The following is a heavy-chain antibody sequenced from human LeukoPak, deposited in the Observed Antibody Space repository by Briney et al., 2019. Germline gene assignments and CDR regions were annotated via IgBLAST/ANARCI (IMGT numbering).Heavy chain of an antibody. CDR2: INDRGDTT. Sequence: PGGSLRLSCAASGFTFSTYAMSWVRQAPGKGLEWVSGINDRGDTTYYADSVKGRFTISRDNSKNALYLQMNSLRAGDTAVYYCAKRYCSSSTCFWVAFDVWGQGTMVIVSS. D-gene: IGHD2-2*01. J-gene: IGHJ3*01. V-gene: IGHV3-23*01. CDR1: GFTFSTYA. CDR3: AKRYCSSSTCFWVAFDV.